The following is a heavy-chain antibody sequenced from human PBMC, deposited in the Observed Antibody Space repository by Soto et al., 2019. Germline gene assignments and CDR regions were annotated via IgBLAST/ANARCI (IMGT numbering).Heavy chain of an antibody. CDR1: GFTFSSYG. J-gene: IGHJ3*02. Sequence: QVQLVESGGGVVQPGRSLRLSCAASGFTFSSYGMHWVRQAPGKGLEWVAVIWYDGSNKYYADSVKGRFTISRDNSKNTRYLQMNSLRAEDTAVYYWARVHGYAFDIWGQGTMVTVSS. CDR3: ARVHGYAFDI. D-gene: IGHD4-17*01. V-gene: IGHV3-33*01. CDR2: IWYDGSNK.